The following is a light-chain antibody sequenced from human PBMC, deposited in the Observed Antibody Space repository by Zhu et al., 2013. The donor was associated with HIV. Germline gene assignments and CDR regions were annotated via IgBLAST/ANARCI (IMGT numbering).Light chain of an antibody. CDR3: NSYTTTKIL. CDR1: SSDVGAYNH. V-gene: IGLV2-14*01. Sequence: QSALTQPASVSGSPGQSITISCTGTSSDVGAYNHVSWYQQRPGSSPKLLIYEVNNRPSGVSDRFSGSKSGNTASLTISGLQAEDEGDYYCNSYTTTKILFGTGTQVIV. CDR2: EVN. J-gene: IGLJ1*01.